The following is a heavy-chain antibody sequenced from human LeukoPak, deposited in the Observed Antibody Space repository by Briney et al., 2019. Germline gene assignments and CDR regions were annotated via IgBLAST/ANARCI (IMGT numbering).Heavy chain of an antibody. CDR2: TYYRSKWYN. V-gene: IGHV6-1*01. D-gene: IGHD3-16*01. CDR3: ARGGDRPGRYYYYGMDV. J-gene: IGHJ6*02. Sequence: SQTPSLTSAISGDSVPTSSATWNRVRQSPSRGLEWLGSTYYRSKWYNDYAVSVKSRITINPHTSKNQFSLQLNSVTPEDTAVYFCARGGDRPGRYYYYGMDVWGQGTTVTVSS. CDR1: GDSVPTSSAT.